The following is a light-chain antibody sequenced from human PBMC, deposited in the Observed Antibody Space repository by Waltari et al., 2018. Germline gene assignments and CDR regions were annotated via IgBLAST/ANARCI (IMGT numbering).Light chain of an antibody. CDR1: ASNIGGNL. CDR2: RSD. V-gene: IGLV1-44*01. CDR3: ASWDDSLNGHWV. Sequence: QSVLTQPPSASGTPGQRVTISCSGSASNIGGNLVNWYQQLPGKAPKLLIYRSDLRPPGVPDRFSCSKSGTSASLAISGLQSEDEADYFCASWDDSLNGHWVFGGGTKVTVL. J-gene: IGLJ3*02.